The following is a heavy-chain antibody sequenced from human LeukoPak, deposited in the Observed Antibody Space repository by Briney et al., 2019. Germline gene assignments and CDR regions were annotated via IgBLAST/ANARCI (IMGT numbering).Heavy chain of an antibody. CDR3: VAAATWGYFDY. CDR2: IKEDGSTT. CDR1: GFTFSLHW. J-gene: IGHJ4*02. V-gene: IGHV3-74*01. D-gene: IGHD6-13*01. Sequence: GGSLRLSCAASGFTFSLHWMPWVRQAPGKGLEWVSRIKEDGSTTNYADSVKGRFTISRDNAKNTLYLQMNSLRAEDTALYYCVAAATWGYFDYWGQGTLVTVSS.